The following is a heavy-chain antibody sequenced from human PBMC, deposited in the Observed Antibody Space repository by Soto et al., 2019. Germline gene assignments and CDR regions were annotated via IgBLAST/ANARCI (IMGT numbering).Heavy chain of an antibody. Sequence: GASVKVSCKASGGTFSSYAISWVRQAPGQGLEWMGGIIPIFGTVNYAQKFQGRVTITADESTSTAYMELSSLRSEDTAVYYCARGGKYYVFCSGSPEGNWFHPWRQGTLVTV. V-gene: IGHV1-69*13. CDR1: GGTFSSYA. D-gene: IGHD3-3*01. CDR3: ARGGKYYVFCSGSPEGNWFHP. J-gene: IGHJ5*02. CDR2: IIPIFGTV.